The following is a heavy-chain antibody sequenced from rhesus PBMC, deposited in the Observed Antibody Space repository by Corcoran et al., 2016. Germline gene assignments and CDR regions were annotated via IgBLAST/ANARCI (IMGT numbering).Heavy chain of an antibody. CDR1: GGSISSNY. CDR2: ISGSGGST. J-gene: IGHJ4*01. CDR3: ARGHYNIWTGYSAYFDY. Sequence: QVQLQESGPGLVKPSETLSLTCAVSGGSISSNYWSWTRQPPGQGLECIGRISGSGGSTDYNPSLKSRVTSSTDTAKNQFSLKLSSVTAADTAVYYCARGHYNIWTGYSAYFDYWGQGVLVTVSS. V-gene: IGHV4-160*01. D-gene: IGHD3-3*01.